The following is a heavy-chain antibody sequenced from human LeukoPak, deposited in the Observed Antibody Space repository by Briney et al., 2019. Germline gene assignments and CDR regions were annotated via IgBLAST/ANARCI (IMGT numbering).Heavy chain of an antibody. CDR3: AREDPYDFWSGYYLFDP. Sequence: SQTLSLTCTVSGGSISSGSYYWSWIRQPAGKGLEWIGRIYTSGSTNYNPSLKSRVTMSVDTSKNQFSLKLSSVTAADTAVYYCAREDPYDFWSGYYLFDPWGQGTLVTVSS. D-gene: IGHD3-3*01. J-gene: IGHJ5*02. CDR2: IYTSGST. CDR1: GGSISSGSYY. V-gene: IGHV4-61*02.